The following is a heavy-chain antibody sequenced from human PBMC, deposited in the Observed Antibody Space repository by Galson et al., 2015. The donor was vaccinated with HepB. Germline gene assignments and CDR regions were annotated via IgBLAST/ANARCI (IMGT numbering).Heavy chain of an antibody. D-gene: IGHD3-16*02. J-gene: IGHJ4*02. V-gene: IGHV1-69*13. CDR3: ARDGRGYGRLGELSLVY. Sequence: SVKVSCKASGGTFSSYAISWVRQAPGQGLEWMGGIIPIFGTANYAQKFQGRVTITADESTSTAYMELSSLRSEGTAVYYCARDGRGYGRLGELSLVYWGQGTLVTVSS. CDR1: GGTFSSYA. CDR2: IIPIFGTA.